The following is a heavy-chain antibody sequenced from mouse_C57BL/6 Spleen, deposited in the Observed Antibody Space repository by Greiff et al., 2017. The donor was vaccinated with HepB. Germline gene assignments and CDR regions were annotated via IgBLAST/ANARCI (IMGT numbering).Heavy chain of an antibody. Sequence: EVQLQESGAELVKPGASVKLSCTASGFNIKDYYMHWVKQRTEQGLEWIGRIDPEDGETKYAPKFQGKATITADTSSNTAYLQLSSLTSEDTAVYYCARGFITTVVDYAMDYWGQGTSVTVSS. D-gene: IGHD1-1*01. CDR3: ARGFITTVVDYAMDY. CDR2: IDPEDGET. CDR1: GFNIKDYY. V-gene: IGHV14-2*01. J-gene: IGHJ4*01.